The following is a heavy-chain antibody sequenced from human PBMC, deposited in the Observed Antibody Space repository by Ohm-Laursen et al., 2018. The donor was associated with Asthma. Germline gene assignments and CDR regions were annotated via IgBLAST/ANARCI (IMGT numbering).Heavy chain of an antibody. CDR3: AKGRVGVVGSHGMDV. D-gene: IGHD3-3*01. J-gene: IGHJ6*02. Sequence: LTLTCAAPGFTFSGSWMIWVRQAPGKGLQWLAFIKPDGSQTYYADSMEGRFSISRDNSKNSLYLQMNSLRAEDTALYYCAKGRVGVVGSHGMDVWGQGTTVTVSS. CDR1: GFTFSGSW. V-gene: IGHV3-7*03. CDR2: IKPDGSQT.